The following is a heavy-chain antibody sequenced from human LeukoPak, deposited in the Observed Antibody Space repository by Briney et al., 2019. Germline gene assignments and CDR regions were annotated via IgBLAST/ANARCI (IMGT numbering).Heavy chain of an antibody. D-gene: IGHD3-22*01. Sequence: TSETLSLTCTVSGGSISSYYWSWIRQPPGKGLEWVGYISYSGSTNYNPSLKSRATISVDMSKNQFSLKLSSVTAADTAVYYCARDYDSSGWDYWGQGTLVTVSS. J-gene: IGHJ4*02. V-gene: IGHV4-59*01. CDR2: ISYSGST. CDR1: GGSISSYY. CDR3: ARDYDSSGWDY.